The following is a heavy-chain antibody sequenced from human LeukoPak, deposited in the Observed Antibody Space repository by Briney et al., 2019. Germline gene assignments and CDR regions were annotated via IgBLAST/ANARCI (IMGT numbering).Heavy chain of an antibody. V-gene: IGHV3-64*01. CDR3: ARMMVAAQNYYFDY. Sequence: GGSLKLSCAASGFTFSGSAMHWVRQTPGKGLEDVSGINSNGGSTHYANSVKGRFTISGDNSKHTLYLQMGSLRTEDMAVYYCARMMVAAQNYYFDYWGQGTLVTVSS. CDR2: INSNGGST. D-gene: IGHD2-15*01. J-gene: IGHJ4*02. CDR1: GFTFSGSA.